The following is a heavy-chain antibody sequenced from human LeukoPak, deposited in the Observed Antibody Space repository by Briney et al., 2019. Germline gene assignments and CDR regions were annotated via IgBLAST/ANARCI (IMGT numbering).Heavy chain of an antibody. V-gene: IGHV3-43*02. CDR1: GFTFSNIS. J-gene: IGHJ4*02. Sequence: TGESLRLSCAASGFTFSNISMHWVRQAPGGGLEWVSLISADESATHYADSVKGRFTISRDNSKHSVYLQMTGLTVEDTAFYYCAKGKNSFSFTFDYWGRGALVTVSS. CDR3: AKGKNSFSFTFDY. CDR2: ISADESAT. D-gene: IGHD5/OR15-5a*01.